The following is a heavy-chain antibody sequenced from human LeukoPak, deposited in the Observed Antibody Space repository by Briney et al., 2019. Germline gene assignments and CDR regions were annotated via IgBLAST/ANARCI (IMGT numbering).Heavy chain of an antibody. D-gene: IGHD3-3*01. V-gene: IGHV4-34*01. CDR1: GGSFSGYY. CDR3: ARGGIFGVVKKIKNYFDY. Sequence: PSETLSLTCAVYGGSFSGYYWSWIRQPPGKGLEWIGEINHSGSTNYNPSLKSRVTISVDTSKNQFSLKLSSVTAADTAVYYCARGGIFGVVKKIKNYFDYWGQGTLVTVSS. J-gene: IGHJ4*02. CDR2: INHSGST.